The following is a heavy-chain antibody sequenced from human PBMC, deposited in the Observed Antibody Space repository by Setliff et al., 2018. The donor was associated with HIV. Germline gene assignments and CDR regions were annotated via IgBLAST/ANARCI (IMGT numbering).Heavy chain of an antibody. Sequence: PGESLKISCQASGYSFTTYWIGWVRQMPGKGLEWMGIIYPGVYPGDSNPRYSPSFQGQVTISADRSSSTAYLQWSGLKASDTAMYYCARHEIEGGSVYYADHWGQGTLVTVSS. CDR3: ARHEIEGGSVYYADH. CDR2: IYPGVYPGDSNP. V-gene: IGHV5-51*01. D-gene: IGHD2-8*01. J-gene: IGHJ4*02. CDR1: GYSFTTYW.